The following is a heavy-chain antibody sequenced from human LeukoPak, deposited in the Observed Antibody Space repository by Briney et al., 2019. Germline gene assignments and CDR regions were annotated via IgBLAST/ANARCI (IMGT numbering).Heavy chain of an antibody. V-gene: IGHV1-18*01. CDR3: AYMVRGYYFDY. J-gene: IGHJ4*02. CDR1: GYTFTSYG. D-gene: IGHD3-10*01. Sequence: ASVKVSCKASGYTFTSYGISWVRQAPGQGLEWVGWISAYNGNTNYAQKLQGRVTMTTDTSTSTAYMELRSLRSDDTAVYYCAYMVRGYYFDYWGQGTLVTVSS. CDR2: ISAYNGNT.